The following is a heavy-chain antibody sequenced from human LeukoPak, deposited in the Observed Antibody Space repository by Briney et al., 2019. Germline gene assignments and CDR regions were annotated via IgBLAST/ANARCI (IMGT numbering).Heavy chain of an antibody. CDR3: ARAIIAAAGIPEFDY. CDR2: ISAYNGNT. D-gene: IGHD6-13*01. V-gene: IGHV1-18*04. J-gene: IGHJ4*02. Sequence: ASVKVSCKASGYTFTSYYMHWVRQAPGQGLEWMGWISAYNGNTNYAQKLQGRVTMATDTSTSTAYMELRSLRSDDTAVYYCARAIIAAAGIPEFDYWGQGTLVTVSS. CDR1: GYTFTSYY.